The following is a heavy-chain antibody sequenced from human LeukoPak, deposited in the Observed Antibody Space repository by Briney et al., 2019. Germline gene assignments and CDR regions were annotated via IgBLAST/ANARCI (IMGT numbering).Heavy chain of an antibody. J-gene: IGHJ3*01. V-gene: IGHV4-4*07. D-gene: IGHD3-22*01. CDR1: GDSITLNY. Sequence: SETLSLTCTVSGDSITLNYWSWIRQPAGKGLEWIGRIYTTQINYNPSLKSRVTISADTSKNQFSLRLTSVMAADTAMYYCARGQYNYDSSGRYYAAFDVWGRGSMVIVSS. CDR2: IYTTQI. CDR3: ARGQYNYDSSGRYYAAFDV.